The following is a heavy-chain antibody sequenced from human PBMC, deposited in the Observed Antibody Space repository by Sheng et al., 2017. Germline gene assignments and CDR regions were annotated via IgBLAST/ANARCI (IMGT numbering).Heavy chain of an antibody. D-gene: IGHD6-6*01. CDR2: IYSGGST. CDR1: GFTVSSNY. Sequence: EVQLVETGGGLIQPGGSLRLSCAASGFTVSSNYMSWVRQAPGKGLEWVSVIYSGGSTYYADSVKGRFTISRDNSKNTLYLQMNSLRAEDTAVYYCARTRVYYYYMDVWGKGTTVTVSS. V-gene: IGHV3-53*02. J-gene: IGHJ6*03. CDR3: ARTRVYYYYMDV.